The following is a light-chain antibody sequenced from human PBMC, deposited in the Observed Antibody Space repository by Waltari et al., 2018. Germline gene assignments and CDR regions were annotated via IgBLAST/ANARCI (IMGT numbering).Light chain of an antibody. CDR3: QQYYSSPIS. V-gene: IGKV4-1*01. J-gene: IGKJ5*01. Sequence: EIVMTQSPDSLAVSLGERAAINCKSSRSVLYNSNNKNYLAWYQQKPRQPPNLLINWASSRESGVPDRVSGSGSGTDFTLTISSLQAEDVAVYYCQQYYSSPISFGQGTRLEIK. CDR1: RSVLYNSNNKNY. CDR2: WAS.